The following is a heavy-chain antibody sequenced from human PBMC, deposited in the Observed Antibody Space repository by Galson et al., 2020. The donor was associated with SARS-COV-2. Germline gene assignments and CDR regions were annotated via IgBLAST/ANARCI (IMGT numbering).Heavy chain of an antibody. CDR3: AKDDGVDYGDMNIDY. Sequence: QLGESLKISCAASGFTFSSYGMHWVRQAPGKGLEWVAVISYDGSNKYYADSVKGRFTISRDNSKNTLYLQMNSLRAEDTAVYYCAKDDGVDYGDMNIDYWGQGTLVTVSS. J-gene: IGHJ4*02. V-gene: IGHV3-30*18. D-gene: IGHD4-17*01. CDR1: GFTFSSYG. CDR2: ISYDGSNK.